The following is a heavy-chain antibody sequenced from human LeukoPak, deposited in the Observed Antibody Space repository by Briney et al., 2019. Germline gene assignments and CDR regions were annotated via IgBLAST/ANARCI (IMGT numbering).Heavy chain of an antibody. J-gene: IGHJ6*02. V-gene: IGHV1-2*02. CDR2: IHPDSGGT. CDR3: ATNPYDTFYGMDV. CDR1: GYTFTSYG. Sequence: GASMKVSCKASGYTFTSYGISWVRQAPGQGLEWMGWIHPDSGGTNYAQKFQGRVTMTRDTSISTAYMDLSRLRSDDTAVYYCATNPYDTFYGMDVWGQGTTVTVSS. D-gene: IGHD3-22*01.